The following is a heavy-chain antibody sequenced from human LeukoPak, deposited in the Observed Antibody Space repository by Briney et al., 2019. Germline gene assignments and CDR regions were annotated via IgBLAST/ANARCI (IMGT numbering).Heavy chain of an antibody. CDR3: ARIEALTRGYNHAYYFDY. CDR2: IYHNGNT. D-gene: IGHD5-18*01. Sequence: SETLSLTCTVSTYSISSGYYWGWIRQPAGKGLEWIGNIYHNGNTYYNPSVKSRVTISVDTSKKQFSLKLRTATAADTAVYYCARIEALTRGYNHAYYFDYWGQGTLVTVSS. J-gene: IGHJ4*02. V-gene: IGHV4-38-2*02. CDR1: TYSISSGYY.